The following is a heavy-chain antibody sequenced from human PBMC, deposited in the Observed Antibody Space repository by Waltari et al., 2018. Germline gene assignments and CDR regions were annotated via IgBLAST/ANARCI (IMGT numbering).Heavy chain of an antibody. CDR3: ARVGDYHGSGRFGLDV. CDR1: GGSFSGYF. J-gene: IGHJ6*02. V-gene: IGHV4-34*01. CDR2: INRDGSN. Sequence: QVQLQQWGAGLLKPSETLSLTCAVYGGSFSGYFWSWVRRSPGKGLEWIGQINRDGSNKFNPSLKSRVAMSVDTIKSQISLRLTSVTAADAAVYYCARVGDYHGSGRFGLDVWGQGTRVTVSS. D-gene: IGHD3-10*01.